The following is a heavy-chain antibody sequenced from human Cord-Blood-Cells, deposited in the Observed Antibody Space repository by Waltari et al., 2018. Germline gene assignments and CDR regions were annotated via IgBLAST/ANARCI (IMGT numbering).Heavy chain of an antibody. CDR1: GYTFTSYA. Sequence: QVQLVQSGAEVKKPGASAKVSCKASGYTFTSYAIHWVRQAPGQRLEWMGWINAGNGNTKYSQKFQGRVTITRDTSASTAYMELSSLRSEDTAVYYCARAEIGGYWYFDLWGRGTLVTVSS. V-gene: IGHV1-3*01. D-gene: IGHD3-16*01. CDR3: ARAEIGGYWYFDL. CDR2: INAGNGNT. J-gene: IGHJ2*01.